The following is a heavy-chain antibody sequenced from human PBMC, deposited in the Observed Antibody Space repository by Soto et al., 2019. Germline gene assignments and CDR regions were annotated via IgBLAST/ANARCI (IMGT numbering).Heavy chain of an antibody. CDR2: ISFDATTT. D-gene: IGHD3-16*01. Sequence: EVQLVESGGGLVQPGGSLRLSCAASGFKFKDYWIHWVRQVPGQGLLWVSRISFDATTTTYADSVKGRFIISRDNAENTVYLQLNSLRVEDTAIYFCVRGGPIGGFSDYGSWGQGTLVTVSS. J-gene: IGHJ4*02. CDR1: GFKFKDYW. V-gene: IGHV3-74*03. CDR3: VRGGPIGGFSDYGS.